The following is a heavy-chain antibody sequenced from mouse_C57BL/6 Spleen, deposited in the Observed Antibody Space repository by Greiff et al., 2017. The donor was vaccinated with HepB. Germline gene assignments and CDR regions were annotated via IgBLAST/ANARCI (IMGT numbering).Heavy chain of an antibody. D-gene: IGHD1-1*01. J-gene: IGHJ3*01. V-gene: IGHV1-55*01. CDR3: ARGEDGRRFAY. CDR1: GYTFTSYW. CDR2: IYPGSGST. Sequence: QVQLQQPGAELVKPGASVTMSCKASGYTFTSYWLTWVKPRPGQGLEWIGDIYPGSGSTNYNEKFKSKATLTVDTSSSTAYMQLSSLTSEDSAVYYCARGEDGRRFAYWGQRTLVTVSA.